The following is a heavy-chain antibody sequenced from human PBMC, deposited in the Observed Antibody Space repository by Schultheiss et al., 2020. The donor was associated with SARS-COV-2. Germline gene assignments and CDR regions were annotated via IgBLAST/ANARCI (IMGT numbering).Heavy chain of an antibody. CDR1: GGSFSGYY. CDR2: INHSGST. D-gene: IGHD3-16*01. J-gene: IGHJ6*02. Sequence: SETLSLTCAVYGGSFSGYYWSWIRQPAGKGLEWIGEINHSGSTNYNPSLKSRVTISVDTSKNQFSLKLSSVTAADTAVYYCARGSTVYTDPCYYGMDVWGQGTTVTVSS. V-gene: IGHV4-34*01. CDR3: ARGSTVYTDPCYYGMDV.